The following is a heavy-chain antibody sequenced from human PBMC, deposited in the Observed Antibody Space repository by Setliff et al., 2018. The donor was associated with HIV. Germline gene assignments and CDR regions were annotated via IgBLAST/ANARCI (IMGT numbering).Heavy chain of an antibody. CDR3: ARDVGVTYYYYMDV. D-gene: IGHD2-21*02. J-gene: IGHJ6*03. CDR1: GVSVNDYY. Sequence: SETLSLTCSVSGVSVNDYYWSWIRQTAGKGLEWIGRLYSGGTTNYNPSLKSRLTMSVDTSNNKFSLKLNSVTAADTAVYYCARDVGVTYYYYMDVWGKGTTVTVSS. CDR2: LYSGGTT. V-gene: IGHV4-4*07.